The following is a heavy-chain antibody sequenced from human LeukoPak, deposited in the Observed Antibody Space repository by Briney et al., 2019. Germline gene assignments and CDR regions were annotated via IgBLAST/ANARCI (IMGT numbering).Heavy chain of an antibody. Sequence: HGESLKISCQGSGYSFTTYWIGWVRQMPGKGLEWMGIIYPDDSDTRYSPTFQGQVSISVDKSVSAAYLQWSSLKASDTAIYYCARLRITMIRPDVFDIRGQGTMVTVSS. V-gene: IGHV5-51*01. J-gene: IGHJ3*02. CDR2: IYPDDSDT. D-gene: IGHD3-22*01. CDR1: GYSFTTYW. CDR3: ARLRITMIRPDVFDI.